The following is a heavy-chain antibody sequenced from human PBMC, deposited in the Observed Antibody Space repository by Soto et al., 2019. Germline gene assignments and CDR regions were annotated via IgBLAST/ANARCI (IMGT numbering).Heavy chain of an antibody. CDR3: AKGAPPGYYYYYMDV. V-gene: IGHV3-9*01. CDR2: ISWNSGSI. CDR1: GFTFDDYA. J-gene: IGHJ6*03. Sequence: GGSLRLSCAASGFTFDDYAMHWVRQAPGKGLEWVSGISWNSGSIGYADSVKGRFTISRDNAKNSLYLQMNSLRAEDTALYYSAKGAPPGYYYYYMDVWGKGTTVTVSS.